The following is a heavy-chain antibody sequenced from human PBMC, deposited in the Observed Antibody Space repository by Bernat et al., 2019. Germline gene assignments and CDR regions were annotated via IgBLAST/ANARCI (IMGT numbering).Heavy chain of an antibody. CDR3: ARDDSSGWYYFDY. D-gene: IGHD6-19*01. CDR2: INAGNGNT. V-gene: IGHV1-3*01. CDR1: VYTFTSYA. J-gene: IGHJ4*02. Sequence: QVQLVQSGAEVKKPGASVKVSCKASVYTFTSYAMHWVRQAPGQRLEWMGWINAGNGNTKYSQKFQGRVTITRDTSASTAYMELSSLRSEDTAVYYCARDDSSGWYYFDYWGQGTLVTVSS.